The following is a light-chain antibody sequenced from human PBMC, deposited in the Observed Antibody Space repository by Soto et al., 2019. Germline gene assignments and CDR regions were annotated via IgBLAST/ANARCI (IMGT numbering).Light chain of an antibody. CDR1: QDIRTY. J-gene: IGKJ1*01. Sequence: EIQVTQSLSSMSAFVGEGVHITCRASQDIRTYLAWYQQKPGKAPKLLIYDASSLESGVPSRFSGSGSGTEFTLTISSLQPDDFATYYCQQYNSYAWTFGQGTKVDIK. V-gene: IGKV1-5*01. CDR3: QQYNSYAWT. CDR2: DAS.